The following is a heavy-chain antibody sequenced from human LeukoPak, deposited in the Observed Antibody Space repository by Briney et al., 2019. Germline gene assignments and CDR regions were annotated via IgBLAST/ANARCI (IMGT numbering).Heavy chain of an antibody. D-gene: IGHD3-9*01. CDR3: ARDGYDILTGYYPHVD. Sequence: PSETLSLTCTVSGGSISSSSYYWGWIRQPPGKGLEWIGSIYYSGSTYYNPSLKSRVTISVDTSKNQFSLKLSSVTAADTAVYYCARDGYDILTGYYPHVDWGQGTLVTVSS. CDR2: IYYSGST. CDR1: GGSISSSSYY. J-gene: IGHJ4*02. V-gene: IGHV4-39*07.